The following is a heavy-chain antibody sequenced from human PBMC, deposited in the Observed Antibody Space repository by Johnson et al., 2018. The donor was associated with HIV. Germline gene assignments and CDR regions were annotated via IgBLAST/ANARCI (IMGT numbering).Heavy chain of an antibody. CDR2: IKQDGSEK. J-gene: IGHJ3*02. CDR1: GFTFSSYW. CDR3: AKDQGDSGSYVVGAFDI. Sequence: VQLVESGGGLVQPGGSLRLSCAASGFTFSSYWMSWVRQAPGKGLEWVANIKQDGSEKYYVDSVKGRFTISRDNSKNTLYLQMNSLRAEDTAVYYCAKDQGDSGSYVVGAFDIWGQGTMVTVSS. V-gene: IGHV3-7*05. D-gene: IGHD1-26*01.